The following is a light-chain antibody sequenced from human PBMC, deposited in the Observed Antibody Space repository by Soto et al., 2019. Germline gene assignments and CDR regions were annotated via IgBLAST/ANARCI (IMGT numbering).Light chain of an antibody. CDR3: KAYAGSNTYV. Sequence: QSALTQLPSASGSPGQSVTISCTGTTNDIGVYDFVSWYQHHPGKAPRLIIYEGVQRPSGVPDRFSGSKSGNTASLTVSGLQAADEADYFCKAYAGSNTYVVGSGTKRTGL. J-gene: IGLJ1*01. CDR2: EGV. CDR1: TNDIGVYDF. V-gene: IGLV2-8*01.